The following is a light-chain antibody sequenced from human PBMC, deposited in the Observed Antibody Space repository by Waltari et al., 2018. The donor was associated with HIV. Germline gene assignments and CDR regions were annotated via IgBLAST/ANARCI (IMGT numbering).Light chain of an antibody. V-gene: IGKV1-33*01. CDR3: QHYGNLSLT. CDR1: QDISNF. J-gene: IGKJ4*01. Sequence: DIQMTQSPSSLSASVGDRVNITCQASQDISNFLNWYQQRPGKAPKLLIYDASNLEAGVPSRLSGSGSGTDFTITINAVQPEDIAPYYCQHYGNLSLTFGGGTKVEI. CDR2: DAS.